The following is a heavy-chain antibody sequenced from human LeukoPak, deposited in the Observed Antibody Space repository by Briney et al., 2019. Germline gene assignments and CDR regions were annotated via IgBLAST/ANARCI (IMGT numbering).Heavy chain of an antibody. CDR2: IAVSDGRT. J-gene: IGHJ1*01. CDR1: GFTFSDYY. D-gene: IGHD3-22*01. Sequence: PGGSLRLSCAASGFTFSDYYMSWVRQAPGKGLQWVSGIAVSDGRTYYADSVKGRFTISRDNSKNTLYLQMNSLRAEDTAVYYCAKGGWLEKDWGQGTLVTVSS. V-gene: IGHV3-23*01. CDR3: AKGGWLEKD.